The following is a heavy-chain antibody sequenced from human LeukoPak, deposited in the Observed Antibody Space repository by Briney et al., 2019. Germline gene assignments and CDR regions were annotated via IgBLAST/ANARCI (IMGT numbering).Heavy chain of an antibody. CDR2: IHYSGST. CDR1: GGSISSYY. Sequence: SETLSLTCTVSGGSISSYYWSWIRQPPRKGLEWLGYIHYSGSTNYNPSLKGRVTISIDTSKNQFSLKLSSVTAADTAVYYCAGSSYYDMDVWGQGTTVTVSS. CDR3: AGSSYYDMDV. V-gene: IGHV4-59*01. J-gene: IGHJ6*02.